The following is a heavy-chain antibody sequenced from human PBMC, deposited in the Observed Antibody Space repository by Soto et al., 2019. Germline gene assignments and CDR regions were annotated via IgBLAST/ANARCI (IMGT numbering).Heavy chain of an antibody. D-gene: IGHD3-10*01. V-gene: IGHV3-48*01. Sequence: AGGPLRLSYAASGFTFSGFSMNWVRQAPGKGLEWVSYISSSSSTIYYADSVKGRFTISRDNAKNSLYLQMNSLRAEDTAVYYCARAVLLGFGEASPAAFDIWGQGTMVTGSS. CDR2: ISSSSSTI. J-gene: IGHJ3*02. CDR1: GFTFSGFS. CDR3: ARAVLLGFGEASPAAFDI.